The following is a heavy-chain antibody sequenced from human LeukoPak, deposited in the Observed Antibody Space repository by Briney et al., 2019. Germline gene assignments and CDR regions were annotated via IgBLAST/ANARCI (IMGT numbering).Heavy chain of an antibody. D-gene: IGHD3-10*01. CDR2: MNPNSGNT. V-gene: IGHV1-8*01. J-gene: IGHJ3*02. CDR3: AREVLLWFGESRQGAFDI. CDR1: GYTFTSYD. Sequence: GASVKVSCKASGYTFTSYDINWVLQATGQGLEWMGWMNPNSGNTGYAQKFQGRVTMTRNPSISTAYMELSSLRSEDTAVYYCAREVLLWFGESRQGAFDIWGQGTMVTVSS.